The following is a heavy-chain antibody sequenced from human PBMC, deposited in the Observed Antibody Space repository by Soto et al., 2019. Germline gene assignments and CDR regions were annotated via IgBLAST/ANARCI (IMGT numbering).Heavy chain of an antibody. CDR1: GGSISSGSYY. D-gene: IGHD2-2*01. CDR2: FYYSGSN. CDR3: ARGDCSSTCCYGGWFDP. Sequence: QVQLQESGPGLVKPSQTLSLTCTVSGGSISSGSYYWSWIRQHPGKGLEWIGYFYYSGSNYYNPSLESRVTITVETSKNQFSLKVTSVTAADTAVYYCARGDCSSTCCYGGWFDPWGQGTLVTVSS. J-gene: IGHJ5*02. V-gene: IGHV4-31*03.